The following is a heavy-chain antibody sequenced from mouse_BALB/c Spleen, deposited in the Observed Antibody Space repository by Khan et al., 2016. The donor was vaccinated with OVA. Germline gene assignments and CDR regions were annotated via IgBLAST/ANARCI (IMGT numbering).Heavy chain of an antibody. CDR2: IDPSTGYT. J-gene: IGHJ3*01. V-gene: IGHV1-7*01. Sequence: VQLQESGAELAKPGASVKMSCKASGYTFTTYWMHWVKQRPGQGLEWIGYIDPSTGYTEYNQKFKDKATLTTDKSSSTAYMQLSSLTSEDSAVYYCARRGRYDIFGYWGQGTMVTVSA. D-gene: IGHD2-3*01. CDR3: ARRGRYDIFGY. CDR1: GYTFTTYW.